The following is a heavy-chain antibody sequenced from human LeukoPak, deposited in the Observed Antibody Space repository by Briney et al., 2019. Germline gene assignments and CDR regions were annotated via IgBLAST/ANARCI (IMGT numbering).Heavy chain of an antibody. CDR3: ASRCSGGNCYGWFDP. Sequence: ASVKVSCKASGYTFTAYNMHWVRQAPGQGLEWMAWINPNSGVTNYAQKFQGRVNMTRDTSITTADMELSSLRYDDTAVYYCASRCSGGNCYGWFDPWRQGTLVTVPS. V-gene: IGHV1-2*02. CDR2: INPNSGVT. J-gene: IGHJ5*02. D-gene: IGHD2-15*01. CDR1: GYTFTAYN.